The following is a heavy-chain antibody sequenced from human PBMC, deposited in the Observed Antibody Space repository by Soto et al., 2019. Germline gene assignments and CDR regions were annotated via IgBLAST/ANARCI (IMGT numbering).Heavy chain of an antibody. J-gene: IGHJ4*02. CDR3: ARGGGSPDY. D-gene: IGHD1-26*01. Sequence: SETLSLTCVVSGGSISSTNWWTWIRQPPGKRLEWIGYIYYNGSTNYNPSLRSRVTISVDTSKNQFSLKLSSVTAADTAVYYCARGGGSPDYWGQGTLVTVSS. CDR1: GGSISSTNW. CDR2: IYYNGST. V-gene: IGHV4-59*08.